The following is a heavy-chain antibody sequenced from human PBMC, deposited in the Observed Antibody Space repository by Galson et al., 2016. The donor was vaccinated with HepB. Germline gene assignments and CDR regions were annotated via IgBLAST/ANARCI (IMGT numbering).Heavy chain of an antibody. Sequence: TLSLTCTVSGGSISSGDDYWSWFRQLPGKGLEWIGYIYHSGSTYYNPSLKSRVTIVVDKSESQFSLKLTSVTAADTAIYYCSRAYIDIRMGQKDYYFDSWGQGTLVTVSS. J-gene: IGHJ4*02. CDR1: GGSISSGDDY. D-gene: IGHD2-8*01. CDR3: SRAYIDIRMGQKDYYFDS. V-gene: IGHV4-31*03. CDR2: IYHSGST.